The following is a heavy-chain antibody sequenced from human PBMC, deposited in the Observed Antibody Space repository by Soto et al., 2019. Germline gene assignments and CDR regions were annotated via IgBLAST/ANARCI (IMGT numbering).Heavy chain of an antibody. J-gene: IGHJ4*02. CDR3: AKHLSNGSPDY. Sequence: GGSLRLSCAASGFTFSSYAMSWVRQAPGKGLEWVSLISGSGGGTYYADSVKGRFTISRDNVKNMLYLQMNSLRAEDTAVFYCAKHLSNGSPDYWGQGTLVTVSS. CDR1: GFTFSSYA. V-gene: IGHV3-23*01. CDR2: ISGSGGGT. D-gene: IGHD2-8*01.